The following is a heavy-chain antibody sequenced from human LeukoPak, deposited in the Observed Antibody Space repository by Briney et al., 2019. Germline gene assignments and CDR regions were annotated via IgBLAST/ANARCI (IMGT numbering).Heavy chain of an antibody. Sequence: SETLSLTCTVSGDSIISSNYYWGWLRQPPGKGLEWIGHIYYSGATYYNASLKSRVTISVDTSKNQFSLKLSSVAAADTAVYYYARGSSGISNYWGQGTLVTVSS. J-gene: IGHJ4*02. CDR2: IYYSGAT. V-gene: IGHV4-39*01. CDR3: ARGSSGISNY. D-gene: IGHD3-22*01. CDR1: GDSIISSNYY.